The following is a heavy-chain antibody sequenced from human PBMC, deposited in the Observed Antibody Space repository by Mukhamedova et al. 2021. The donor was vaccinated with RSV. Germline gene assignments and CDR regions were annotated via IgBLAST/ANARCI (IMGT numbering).Heavy chain of an antibody. J-gene: IGHJ5*02. CDR3: AREVSLGVVMSLGFDP. D-gene: IGHD3-3*01. V-gene: IGHV4-59*01. CDR2: GST. Sequence: GSTNYNPSLKSRVTISVDTSKNQFSLKLSSVTAADTAVYYCAREVSLGVVMSLGFDPWCQGTLVTVSS.